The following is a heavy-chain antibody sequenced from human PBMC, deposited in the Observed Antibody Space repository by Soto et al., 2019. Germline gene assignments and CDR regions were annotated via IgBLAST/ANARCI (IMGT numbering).Heavy chain of an antibody. CDR2: IYYSGST. D-gene: IGHD5-18*01. CDR3: ARSDSAADFDY. J-gene: IGHJ4*02. CDR1: GGSISSYY. Sequence: SETLSLTCTVSGGSISSYYWSCIRQPPGKGLEWIGYIYYSGSTNYNPSLKSRVTISVDTSKNQFSLKLSSVTAADTAVYYCARSDSAADFDYWGQGTLVTVSS. V-gene: IGHV4-59*01.